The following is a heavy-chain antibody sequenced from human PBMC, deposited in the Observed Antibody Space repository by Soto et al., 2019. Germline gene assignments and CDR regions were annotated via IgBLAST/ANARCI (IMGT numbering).Heavy chain of an antibody. J-gene: IGHJ4*02. D-gene: IGHD7-27*01. CDR3: ARIGWGGDS. CDR2: IPNNGSP. CDR1: GGSVRTGSYH. Sequence: ASETLSLTCSVSGGSVRTGSYHWSWIRQPPGKGLEWIGFIPNNGSPDYNPSLKSRVVVSIDRSKNQFSLKVNSVTAADTAVYFCARIGWGGDSRGQGTLVTVSS. V-gene: IGHV4-61*01.